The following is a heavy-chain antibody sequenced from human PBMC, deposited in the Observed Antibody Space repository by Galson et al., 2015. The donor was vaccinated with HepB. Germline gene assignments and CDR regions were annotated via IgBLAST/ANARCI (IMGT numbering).Heavy chain of an antibody. Sequence: SVKVSCKASGYTFTGYYMHWVRQAPGQGLEWMGRINPNSGGTNYAQKFQGRVTMTRDTSISTAYMELSRLRSDDTAVYYCARGPLRFRELSGDVWGKGTTVTVSS. V-gene: IGHV1-2*06. CDR3: ARGPLRFRELSGDV. J-gene: IGHJ6*04. CDR2: INPNSGGT. D-gene: IGHD3-10*01. CDR1: GYTFTGYY.